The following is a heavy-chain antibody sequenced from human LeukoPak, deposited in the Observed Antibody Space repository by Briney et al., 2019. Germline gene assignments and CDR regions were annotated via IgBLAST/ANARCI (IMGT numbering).Heavy chain of an antibody. CDR3: ASLSSSDPLLFDY. Sequence: SETLSLTCTVSGVSISSYYWIWIRQPPGKGLEWIGYIYYSGSTNYNPSLKSRVTISVDTSKNQFSLKLSSVTAADTAVYYCASLSSSDPLLFDYWGQGTLVTVSS. CDR1: GVSISSYY. V-gene: IGHV4-59*01. CDR2: IYYSGST. D-gene: IGHD6-6*01. J-gene: IGHJ4*02.